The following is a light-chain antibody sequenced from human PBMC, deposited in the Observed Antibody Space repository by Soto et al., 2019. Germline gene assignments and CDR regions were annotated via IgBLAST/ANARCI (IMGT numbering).Light chain of an antibody. Sequence: QSALTQPASVSGSPGQSITISCTGTSSDVGGHNYVSWYQLHPGKAPKLMIYDVSNRPSGVSNRFSGSKSGNTASLTISGLQAEDEAVYYCSSYTSSGTLGVFGTGTKVTVL. CDR1: SSDVGGHNY. J-gene: IGLJ1*01. CDR3: SSYTSSGTLGV. V-gene: IGLV2-14*01. CDR2: DVS.